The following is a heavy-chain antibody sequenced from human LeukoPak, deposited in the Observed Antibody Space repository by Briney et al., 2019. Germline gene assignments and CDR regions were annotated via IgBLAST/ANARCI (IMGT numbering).Heavy chain of an antibody. D-gene: IGHD2-2*01. CDR2: ISSSSSYI. Sequence: GGSLRLSCAASGFTFSSYSMNWVRQAPGKGLEWVSSISSSSSYIYYADSVKGRFTISRDNAKNSLYLQMNSLRAEDTAVYYCARDLPPTGPGGSTSWYYYYGMDVWGQGTTVTVSS. CDR1: GFTFSSYS. V-gene: IGHV3-21*01. CDR3: ARDLPPTGPGGSTSWYYYYGMDV. J-gene: IGHJ6*02.